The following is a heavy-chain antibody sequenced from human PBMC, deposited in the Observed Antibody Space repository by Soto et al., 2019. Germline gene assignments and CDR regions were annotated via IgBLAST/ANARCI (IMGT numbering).Heavy chain of an antibody. J-gene: IGHJ6*03. D-gene: IGHD2-2*01. V-gene: IGHV4-31*03. CDR2: IYYSGST. CDR3: ARDCPLGYCSSTSWGAYMDV. Sequence: KASETLSLTCTVSGGSISSGGYYWSWIRQHPGKGLEWIGYIYYSGSTYYNPSLKSRVTISVDTSKNQFSLKLSSVTAADTAVYYCARDCPLGYCSSTSWGAYMDVWGKGTTVTVSS. CDR1: GGSISSGGYY.